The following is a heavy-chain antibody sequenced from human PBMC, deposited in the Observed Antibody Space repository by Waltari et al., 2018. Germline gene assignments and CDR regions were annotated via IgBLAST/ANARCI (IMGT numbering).Heavy chain of an antibody. Sequence: QLQESGPGLMKTSETLSLTCTVSGDSIRSSHYYWGWIRQPPGKGLEWIGSIYYSGNTYYNPSLKSRATVAVDTSKNQFSLNLISVTAADTAVYFCARDFTVRYFDWLSQGDLYYFDNWGQGTLVTVSP. CDR2: IYYSGNT. J-gene: IGHJ4*02. CDR3: ARDFTVRYFDWLSQGDLYYFDN. V-gene: IGHV4-39*07. D-gene: IGHD3-9*01. CDR1: GDSIRSSHYY.